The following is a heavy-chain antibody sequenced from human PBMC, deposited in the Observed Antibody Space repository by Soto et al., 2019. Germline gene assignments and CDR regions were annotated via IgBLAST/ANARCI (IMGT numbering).Heavy chain of an antibody. Sequence: QVQLVQSGAEVKKPGASVKVSCKASGYTFTSYYMHWVRQAPGQGLEWMGIINPSGGSTSYAQKFQGRVTMTRDTSTSTVYMELSSLRSEDTAVYYCASALGYCSGGSCYEGPGASDIWGQGTMVTVSS. CDR2: INPSGGST. CDR1: GYTFTSYY. CDR3: ASALGYCSGGSCYEGPGASDI. V-gene: IGHV1-46*03. J-gene: IGHJ3*02. D-gene: IGHD2-15*01.